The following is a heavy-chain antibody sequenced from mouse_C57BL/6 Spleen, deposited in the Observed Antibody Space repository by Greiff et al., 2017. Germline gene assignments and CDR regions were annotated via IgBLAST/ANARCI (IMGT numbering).Heavy chain of an antibody. Sequence: QVQLQQPGAELVKPGASVKLSCKASGYTFTSYWLTWVKQRPGQGLEWIGAIYPGRGSTNYHEKFKSKAPQTVDTSSSTAYMQLSSLTSEDSAFYYCAIEGDWNYDFDYWGQGTTLTVSS. CDR2: IYPGRGST. CDR3: AIEGDWNYDFDY. J-gene: IGHJ2*01. V-gene: IGHV1-55*01. CDR1: GYTFTSYW. D-gene: IGHD1-1*01.